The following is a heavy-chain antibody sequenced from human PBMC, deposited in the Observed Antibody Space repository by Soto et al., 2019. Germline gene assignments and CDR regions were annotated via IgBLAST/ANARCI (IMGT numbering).Heavy chain of an antibody. V-gene: IGHV3-30*18. CDR2: ISYDGSNK. CDR3: AKDGRKYSGGWYAFDP. CDR1: GFTFSSYG. J-gene: IGHJ5*02. Sequence: QVQLVESGGGVVQPGRSLRLSCAASGFTFSSYGMHWVRQAPGKGLEWVAVISYDGSNKYYADSVKGGFTISRDNSKNTLSMEKNSLRAEYTAVYYCAKDGRKYSGGWYAFDPWGQGTLVTVSS. D-gene: IGHD6-19*01.